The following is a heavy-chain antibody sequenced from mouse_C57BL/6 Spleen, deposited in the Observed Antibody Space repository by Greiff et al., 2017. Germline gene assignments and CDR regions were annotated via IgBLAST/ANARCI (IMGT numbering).Heavy chain of an antibody. V-gene: IGHV1-26*01. D-gene: IGHD2-4*01. Sequence: VQLQQSGPELVKPGASVKISCKASGYTFTDYYMNWVKQSPGKSLEWIGDINPNNGGTSYNQKFKGKATLTVDKSSSTAYMELRSLTSEDSAVYDYARFAYDYDRDYYAMDYWGQGTSVTVSS. CDR2: INPNNGGT. CDR3: ARFAYDYDRDYYAMDY. CDR1: GYTFTDYY. J-gene: IGHJ4*01.